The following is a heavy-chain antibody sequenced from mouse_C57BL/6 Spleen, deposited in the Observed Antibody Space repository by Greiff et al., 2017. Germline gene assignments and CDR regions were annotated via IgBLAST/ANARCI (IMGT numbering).Heavy chain of an antibody. Sequence: QVQLQQSGAELVRPGASVTLSCKASGYTFTDYEMHWVKQTPVHGLEWIGAIDPETGGTAYNQKFKGKAILTADKSSSTAYMELRSLTSEDSAVYYCTSFSHWDPFDYWGQGTTLTVSS. CDR2: IDPETGGT. CDR1: GYTFTDYE. V-gene: IGHV1-15*01. J-gene: IGHJ2*01. D-gene: IGHD4-1*01. CDR3: TSFSHWDPFDY.